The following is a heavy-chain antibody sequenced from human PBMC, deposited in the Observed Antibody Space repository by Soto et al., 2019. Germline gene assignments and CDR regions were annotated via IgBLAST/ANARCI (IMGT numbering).Heavy chain of an antibody. V-gene: IGHV3-23*01. CDR3: AHPRGYGVFDAVDI. CDR1: GFIFTTYA. CDR2: ISSSGEST. Sequence: GGSLRLSCATSGFIFTTYAMNWVRQAPGKGLEWVSAISSSGESTFYAESVRGRFTISRDNSLNTLYLQMRSLRPEDTALYYCAHPRGYGVFDAVDIWGQGTMVTVSS. D-gene: IGHD4-17*01. J-gene: IGHJ3*02.